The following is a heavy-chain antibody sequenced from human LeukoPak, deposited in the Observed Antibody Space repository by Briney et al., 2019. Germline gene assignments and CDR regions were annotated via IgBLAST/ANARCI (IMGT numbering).Heavy chain of an antibody. J-gene: IGHJ6*03. CDR2: ISWNSGSI. Sequence: GRSLRLSCAASGFTFDDYAMHWVRQAPGKGLEWVSGISWNSGSIGYADSVKGRFTISRDNAKNSLYLQMNSLRAEDTALYYCAKGSSLAAIMGYMDVWGKGTTVTVSS. D-gene: IGHD6-6*01. CDR1: GFTFDDYA. CDR3: AKGSSLAAIMGYMDV. V-gene: IGHV3-9*01.